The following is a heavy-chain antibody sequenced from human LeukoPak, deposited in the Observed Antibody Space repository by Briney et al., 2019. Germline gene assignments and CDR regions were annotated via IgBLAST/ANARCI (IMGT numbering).Heavy chain of an antibody. Sequence: ASVKVSCKASGYTFTSNYIHWVRQAPGQGLEWMGIIAPSDGSTTYAQKFRGRVTITRNTSISTAYMELSSLRSEDTAVYYCARQTGLLWFGEADYYMDVWGKGTTVTVSS. V-gene: IGHV1-46*01. J-gene: IGHJ6*03. CDR3: ARQTGLLWFGEADYYMDV. D-gene: IGHD3-10*01. CDR2: IAPSDGST. CDR1: GYTFTSNY.